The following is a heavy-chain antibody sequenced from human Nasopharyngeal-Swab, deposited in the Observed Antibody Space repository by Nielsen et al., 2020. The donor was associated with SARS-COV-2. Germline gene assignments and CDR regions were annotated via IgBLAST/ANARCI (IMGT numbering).Heavy chain of an antibody. CDR2: VDYDGVRT. Sequence: GESLKISCAASGFTFSSYAMHWVRQAPGQGLEWVSTVDYDGVRTHYADSVEGRFIISRDNSKNTVYLQIKSLGVEDAAVYYCATWMTAHFDYWGQGTLVT. CDR1: GFTFSSYA. CDR3: ATWMTAHFDY. D-gene: IGHD5-18*01. V-gene: IGHV3-23*01. J-gene: IGHJ4*02.